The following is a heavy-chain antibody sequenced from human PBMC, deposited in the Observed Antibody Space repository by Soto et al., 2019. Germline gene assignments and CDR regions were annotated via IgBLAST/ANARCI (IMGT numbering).Heavy chain of an antibody. Sequence: ASVKVSCKASGYSFSDNQIHWLRRAPGQGLEWMGRINPKSDDTNYAQKFQGRVTMTRDTSIDTAYLELTGLTSADTAICYCERKHSLDYIRWGLDPWGQGTLVTVSS. CDR2: INPKSDDT. D-gene: IGHD4-4*01. J-gene: IGHJ5*02. CDR3: ERKHSLDYIRWGLDP. CDR1: GYSFSDNQ. V-gene: IGHV1-2*02.